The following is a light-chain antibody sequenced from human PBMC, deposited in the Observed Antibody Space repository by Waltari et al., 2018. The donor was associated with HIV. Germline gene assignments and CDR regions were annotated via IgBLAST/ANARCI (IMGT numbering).Light chain of an antibody. Sequence: SYVLTQPPSVSVTPGQTARITCGGDNIGSKSVNWYQLRPGQAPLLVLYDYSDRSSGIPERSSGSNSGNPASLTLKHVEGGDVADYFCRVWDTRHASWEFGGGTKLTVL. CDR1: NIGSKS. J-gene: IGLJ3*02. CDR3: RVWDTRHASWE. CDR2: DYS. V-gene: IGLV3-21*02.